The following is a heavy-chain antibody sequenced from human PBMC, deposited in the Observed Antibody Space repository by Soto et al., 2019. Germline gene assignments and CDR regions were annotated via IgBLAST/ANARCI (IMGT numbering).Heavy chain of an antibody. CDR1: GDSVSSNSAA. Sequence: PSQTLSLTCAISGDSVSSNSAAWNWIRQSPSRGLEWLGRTYYRSKWYNDYAVSVKGRITINPDTSKNQFSLQLNSVTPEDTAVYYCARDYGDYGYYYYGMDVWGQGTTVTVSS. D-gene: IGHD4-17*01. CDR2: TYYRSKWYN. J-gene: IGHJ6*02. CDR3: ARDYGDYGYYYYGMDV. V-gene: IGHV6-1*01.